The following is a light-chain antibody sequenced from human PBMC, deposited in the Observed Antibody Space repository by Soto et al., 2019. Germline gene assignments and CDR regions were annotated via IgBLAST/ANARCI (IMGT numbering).Light chain of an antibody. J-gene: IGLJ1*01. CDR3: CSYAGSYYYV. CDR2: DVT. V-gene: IGLV2-11*01. Sequence: QSVLTQPRSVSGSPGQSVAISCTGTSSDVGGYNYVSWYQQHPGKAPKLIIYDVTKRPSGVPDRFSGSSSGNTASLTISGRQAEDEAAYFCCSYAGSYYYVFGPGTK. CDR1: SSDVGGYNY.